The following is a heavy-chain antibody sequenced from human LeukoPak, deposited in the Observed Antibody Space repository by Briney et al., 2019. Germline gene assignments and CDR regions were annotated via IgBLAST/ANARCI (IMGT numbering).Heavy chain of an antibody. CDR3: ARGGFNMVRGVIIPSNSYFYYMDI. V-gene: IGHV3-69-1*01. CDR1: GFNFSAYS. D-gene: IGHD3-10*01. CDR2: ITSGDFV. J-gene: IGHJ6*03. Sequence: KSGGSLRLSCAASGFNFSAYSMNWVRQAPGKGLEWVSSITSGDFVYFADALKGRFTISRDNAKSSLYLEMNSLRADDTAVYYCARGGFNMVRGVIIPSNSYFYYMDIWGKGTTVTVSS.